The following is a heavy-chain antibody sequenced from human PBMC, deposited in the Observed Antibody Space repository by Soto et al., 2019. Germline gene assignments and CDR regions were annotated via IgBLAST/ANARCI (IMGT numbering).Heavy chain of an antibody. CDR3: ASEHLDYSNYDGYYYGMDV. CDR1: GGSISSGDYY. Sequence: PSETLSLTCTVSGGSISSGDYYWSWIRQPPGKGLEWIGYIYYSGSTYYNPSLKSRVTISVDTSKNQFSLKLSSVTAADTAVYYCASEHLDYSNYDGYYYGMDVWGQGTTVTGSS. D-gene: IGHD4-4*01. V-gene: IGHV4-30-4*01. CDR2: IYYSGST. J-gene: IGHJ6*02.